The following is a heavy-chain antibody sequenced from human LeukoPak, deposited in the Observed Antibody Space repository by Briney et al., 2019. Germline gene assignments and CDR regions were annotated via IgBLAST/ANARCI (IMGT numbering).Heavy chain of an antibody. V-gene: IGHV3-23*01. D-gene: IGHD6-19*01. Sequence: GGSLRPSCAASGFTFSSYAMSWVRQAPGKGLEWVSAISGSGGSTYYADSVKGRFTISRDNSKNTLYLQMNSLRAEDTAVYYCAKEIAVAGTGDLRDYWGQGTLVTVSS. J-gene: IGHJ4*02. CDR2: ISGSGGST. CDR3: AKEIAVAGTGDLRDY. CDR1: GFTFSSYA.